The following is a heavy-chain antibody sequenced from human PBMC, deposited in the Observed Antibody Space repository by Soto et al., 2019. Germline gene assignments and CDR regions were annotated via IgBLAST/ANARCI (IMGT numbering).Heavy chain of an antibody. Sequence: GPSVKVSCKASGYTFTSYDINWVRQATGQGLEWMGWMNPNSGNTGYAQKFQGRVTMTRNTSISTAYMELSSLRSEDTAVYYCARGRTIFGVVYYYMDVWGKGTTVTVSS. D-gene: IGHD3-3*01. CDR2: MNPNSGNT. J-gene: IGHJ6*03. V-gene: IGHV1-8*01. CDR1: GYTFTSYD. CDR3: ARGRTIFGVVYYYMDV.